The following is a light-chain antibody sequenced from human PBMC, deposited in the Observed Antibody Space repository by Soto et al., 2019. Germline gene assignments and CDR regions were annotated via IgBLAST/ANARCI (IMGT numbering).Light chain of an antibody. CDR3: QQRSSWPRT. CDR1: QSVSSY. J-gene: IGKJ2*01. CDR2: DAS. Sequence: EIVLTQSPATLSLSPGERATLSCRASQSVSSYLAWYQQKPGQTPRLLIYDASNRATGIPARFSGSGSGTDFTLTISSLXXEXXXXXXCQQRSSWPRTFGQGTKLXIK. V-gene: IGKV3-11*01.